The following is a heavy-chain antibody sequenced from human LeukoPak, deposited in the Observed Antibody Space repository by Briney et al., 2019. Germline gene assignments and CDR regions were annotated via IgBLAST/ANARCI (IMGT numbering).Heavy chain of an antibody. Sequence: GGSLRLSCAASGFTFSSYSMNWVRQAPGKGLEWVSYISSSGSTIYYADSVKGRFTISRDNAKNSLYLQMNSLRAEDTAVYYCARDPPQLDNHAFDIWGQGTMVTVSS. D-gene: IGHD6-13*01. CDR3: ARDPPQLDNHAFDI. J-gene: IGHJ3*02. CDR2: ISSSGSTI. CDR1: GFTFSSYS. V-gene: IGHV3-48*04.